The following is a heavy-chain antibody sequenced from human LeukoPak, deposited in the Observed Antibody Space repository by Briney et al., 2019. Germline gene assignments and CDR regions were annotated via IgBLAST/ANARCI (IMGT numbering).Heavy chain of an antibody. CDR2: INPNSGGT. CDR3: AMILVAAAWAFDY. V-gene: IGHV1-2*02. CDR1: GYTFTGYY. Sequence: GASVKVSCKASGYTFTGYYMHWVRQAPGQGLEWMGWINPNSGGTNYAQKFQGRVTMTRDTSISTAYMELSRLRSDDTAVYYCAMILVAAAWAFDYWGQGTLVTVSS. J-gene: IGHJ4*02. D-gene: IGHD6-13*01.